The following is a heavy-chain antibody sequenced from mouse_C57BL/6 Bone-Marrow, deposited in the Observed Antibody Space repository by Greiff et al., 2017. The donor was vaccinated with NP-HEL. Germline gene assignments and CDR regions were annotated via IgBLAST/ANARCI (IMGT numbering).Heavy chain of an antibody. V-gene: IGHV5-9-1*02. D-gene: IGHD1-1*01. CDR3: TRDSGYGSSSYYAMDY. CDR2: ISSGGDYI. CDR1: GFTFSSYA. J-gene: IGHJ4*01. Sequence: EVQVVESGEGLVKPGGSLKLSCAASGFTFSSYAMSWVRQTPEKRLEWVAYISSGGDYIYYADTVKGRFTISRDNARNTLYLQMSSLKSEDTAMYYCTRDSGYGSSSYYAMDYWGQGTSVTVSS.